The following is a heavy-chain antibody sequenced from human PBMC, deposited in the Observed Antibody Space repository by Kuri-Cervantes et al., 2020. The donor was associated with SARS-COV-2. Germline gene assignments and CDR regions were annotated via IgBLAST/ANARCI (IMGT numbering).Heavy chain of an antibody. J-gene: IGHJ5*02. CDR2: ISYDGSNK. D-gene: IGHD1-26*01. CDR1: GFTFSSYA. V-gene: IGHV3-30*14. CDR3: AREWELLRGWFDP. Sequence: GESLKISCAASGFTFSSYAMHWVRQAPGKGLEWVAVISYDGSNKYYADSVKGRFTISRDNSKNTLYLQMNSLRAEDTAVYYCAREWELLRGWFDPWGQGTLVTVSS.